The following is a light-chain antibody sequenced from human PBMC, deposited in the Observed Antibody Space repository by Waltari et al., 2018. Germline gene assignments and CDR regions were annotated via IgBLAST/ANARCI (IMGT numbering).Light chain of an antibody. J-gene: IGKJ4*01. CDR3: QQLNSYPLT. V-gene: IGKV1-9*01. CDR2: SAS. Sequence: DIQLTQSPSFLSASVRDRVTITCRARQGISNYLAWYQQKPGKAPKLLIYSASTLQSGVPSRFSGSGSGTEFSLKISSLQPEDFATYYCQQLNSYPLTFGGGTKVEIK. CDR1: QGISNY.